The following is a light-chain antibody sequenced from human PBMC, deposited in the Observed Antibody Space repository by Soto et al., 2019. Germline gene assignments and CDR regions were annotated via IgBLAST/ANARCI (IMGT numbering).Light chain of an antibody. CDR2: VNSDGSH. Sequence: QLVLTQSPSASASLGASVKLTCTLSRGESNYAIAWHQQHPQKGPRYLMKVNSDGSHTKGDGIPDRFSGSSSGAQRFLTISSLQSEDEADYYCQTWGTAIRVVFGGGTKLTVL. CDR1: RGESNYA. CDR3: QTWGTAIRVV. J-gene: IGLJ2*01. V-gene: IGLV4-69*01.